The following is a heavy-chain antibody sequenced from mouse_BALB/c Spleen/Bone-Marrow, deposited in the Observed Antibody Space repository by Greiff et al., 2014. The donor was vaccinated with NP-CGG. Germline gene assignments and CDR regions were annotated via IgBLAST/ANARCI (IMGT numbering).Heavy chain of an antibody. Sequence: EVKLQESGPSLVKPSQTLSLTCSVTGDSITSGYRNWIRKLPGNKLEYMGYINYSGNTYYNPSLISRISITRDTSKNQYYLQLNSVTTEDTATYYCTRNYYGPWGQGATLTVSS. CDR3: TRNYYGP. CDR1: GDSITSGY. D-gene: IGHD1-2*01. CDR2: INYSGNT. J-gene: IGHJ2*01. V-gene: IGHV3-8*02.